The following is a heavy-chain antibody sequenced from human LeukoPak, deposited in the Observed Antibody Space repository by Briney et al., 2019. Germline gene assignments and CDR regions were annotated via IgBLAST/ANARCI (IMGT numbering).Heavy chain of an antibody. CDR1: GFTFSSYA. V-gene: IGHV3-23*01. Sequence: PGGSLRLSCAASGFTFSSYAMTWVRQAPGKGLEWVSLISGAGTSTYYADSVKGRFTISRDNSKNSLYLQMNSLRAEDTAVYYCARDSDIVTGSKSHFDYWGQGTLVTVSS. D-gene: IGHD3-9*01. CDR3: ARDSDIVTGSKSHFDY. J-gene: IGHJ4*02. CDR2: ISGAGTST.